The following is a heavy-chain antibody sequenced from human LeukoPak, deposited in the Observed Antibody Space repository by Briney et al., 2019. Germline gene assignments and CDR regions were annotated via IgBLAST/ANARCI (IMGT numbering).Heavy chain of an antibody. CDR1: GFTFSSYG. V-gene: IGHV3-33*06. CDR3: AKASGVTINWFDP. Sequence: PGGSLRLSCAASGFTFSSYGMHWVRQAPGKGLEWVAVIWYDGSNKYYADSVKGRFTISRDNSKNTLFLQMSSLRVEDTAIYYCAKASGVTINWFDPWGQGTLVTVSS. CDR2: IWYDGSNK. J-gene: IGHJ5*02. D-gene: IGHD4-17*01.